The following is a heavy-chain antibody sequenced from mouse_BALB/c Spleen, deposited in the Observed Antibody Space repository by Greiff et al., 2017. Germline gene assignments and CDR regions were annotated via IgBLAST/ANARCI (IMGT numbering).Heavy chain of an antibody. CDR1: GFTFSSYT. V-gene: IGHV5-6-4*01. J-gene: IGHJ3*01. D-gene: IGHD2-14*01. CDR2: ISSGGSYT. Sequence: EVQVVESGGGLVKPGGSLKLSCAASGFTFSSYTMSWVRQTPEKRLEWVATISSGGSYTYYPDSVKGRFTISRDNAKNTLYLQMSSLKSEDTAMYYCTRSYYRYEDWFAYWGQGTLVTVSA. CDR3: TRSYYRYEDWFAY.